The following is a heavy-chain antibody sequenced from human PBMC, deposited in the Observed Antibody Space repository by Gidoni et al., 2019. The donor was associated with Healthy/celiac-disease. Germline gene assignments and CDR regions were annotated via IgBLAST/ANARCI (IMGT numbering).Heavy chain of an antibody. V-gene: IGHV3-53*01. J-gene: IGHJ4*02. CDR1: GFTVSSNY. Sequence: EVQLVESGGGLIQPGGSLRLSCSASGFTVSSNYISWVRQAPGKGLEWVSVIYSGGSTYYADSVKGRFTISRDNSKNTLYLQMNSLRAEDTAVYYCAAGGVYSSSSVDYWGQGTLVTVSS. D-gene: IGHD6-6*01. CDR3: AAGGVYSSSSVDY. CDR2: IYSGGST.